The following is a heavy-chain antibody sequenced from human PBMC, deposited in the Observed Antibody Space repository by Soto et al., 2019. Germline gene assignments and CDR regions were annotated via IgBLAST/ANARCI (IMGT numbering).Heavy chain of an antibody. J-gene: IGHJ4*02. Sequence: GGSLRLSCAASGFTFSSYGMHWVRQAPGKGLEWVAVISYDGSNKYYADSVKGRFTISRDNSKNTLYLQMNSLRAEDTAVYYCAKARRRDGYNYLDYWGQGT. CDR2: ISYDGSNK. CDR1: GFTFSSYG. D-gene: IGHD5-12*01. V-gene: IGHV3-30*18. CDR3: AKARRRDGYNYLDY.